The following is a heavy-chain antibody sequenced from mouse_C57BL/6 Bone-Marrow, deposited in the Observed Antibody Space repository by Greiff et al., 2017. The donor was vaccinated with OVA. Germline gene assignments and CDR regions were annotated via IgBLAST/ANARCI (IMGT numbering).Heavy chain of an antibody. CDR2: IYPGNSDT. J-gene: IGHJ2*01. Sequence: VHVKQSGTVLARPGASVKMSCKTSGYTFTSYWMHWVKQRPGQGLEWIGAIYPGNSDTSYNQKFKGKAKLTAVTSASTAYMELSSLTNEDSAVYYCRWGYYGYDGVDYWGRGTTLTVSS. CDR3: RWGYYGYDGVDY. D-gene: IGHD2-2*01. CDR1: GYTFTSYW. V-gene: IGHV1-5*01.